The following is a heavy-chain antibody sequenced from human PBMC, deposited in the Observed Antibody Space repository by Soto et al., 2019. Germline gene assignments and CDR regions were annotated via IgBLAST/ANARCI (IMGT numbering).Heavy chain of an antibody. V-gene: IGHV4-59*01. CDR2: IYYSGST. CDR3: ARTVVSSGWYYFDY. D-gene: IGHD6-19*01. J-gene: IGHJ4*02. Sequence: QVQLQESGPGLVKPSETLSLTCTVSGGSISSYYWSWIRQPPGKGLEWIGYIYYSGSTNYNPSLKSRVTISVDTSKNQFSLKLSSVTAADTAVYYCARTVVSSGWYYFDYWGQGTLVTVSS. CDR1: GGSISSYY.